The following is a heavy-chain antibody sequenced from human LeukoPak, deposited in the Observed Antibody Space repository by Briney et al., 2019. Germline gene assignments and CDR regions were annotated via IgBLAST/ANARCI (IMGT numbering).Heavy chain of an antibody. CDR2: ISGSGGST. CDR3: AKGQVFDSENFDY. V-gene: IGHV3-23*01. CDR1: GFTFSSYA. J-gene: IGHJ4*02. Sequence: GGSLRLSCAASGFTFSSYAMSWVRQAPGKGLEWVSAISGSGGSTYYADSVKGRFTISRDNSKSTLYLQMNSLRAEDTAVYYCAKGQVFDSENFDYWGQGTLVTVSP.